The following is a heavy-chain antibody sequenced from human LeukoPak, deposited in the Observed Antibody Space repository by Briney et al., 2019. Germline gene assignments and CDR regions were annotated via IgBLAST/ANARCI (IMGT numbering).Heavy chain of an antibody. J-gene: IGHJ4*02. CDR2: IIPIFGTA. D-gene: IGHD6-13*01. CDR1: GGTFSSYA. Sequence: SVKVSCKASGGTFSSYAISWVRQAPGQGLEWMGGIIPIFGTANYAQKFQGRVTITADESTSTAYMELSSLRPEDMAVYYCARGGIAAAGSFDYWGQGTLVTVSS. CDR3: ARGGIAAAGSFDY. V-gene: IGHV1-69*13.